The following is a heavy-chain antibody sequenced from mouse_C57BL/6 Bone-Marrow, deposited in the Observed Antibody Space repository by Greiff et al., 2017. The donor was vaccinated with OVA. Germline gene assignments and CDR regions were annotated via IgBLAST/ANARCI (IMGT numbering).Heavy chain of an antibody. D-gene: IGHD1-1*01. V-gene: IGHV1-85*01. J-gene: IGHJ2*01. Sequence: QVQLQQSGPELVKPGASVKLSCKASGYTFTSYDINWVKQRPGQGLEWIGWIYPRDGSTKYNEKFKGKATLTVDTSSSTAYMKLHSLTSEDSAVYFCASGFYYGSSYPFDYWGQGTTLTVSS. CDR1: GYTFTSYD. CDR2: IYPRDGST. CDR3: ASGFYYGSSYPFDY.